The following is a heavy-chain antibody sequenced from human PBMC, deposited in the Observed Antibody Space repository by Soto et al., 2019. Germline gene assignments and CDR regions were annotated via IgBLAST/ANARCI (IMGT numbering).Heavy chain of an antibody. Sequence: QVQLVQSGAEVKKPGASVKVSCKASGYTFTSYDINWVRQATGQGLEWMGWMNPNSGNTGYAQKFQGRVTMTRNTSISTGYMELSSLRSEDTAVYYCARFRLAVAGLDPWGQGTLVTVSS. CDR1: GYTFTSYD. D-gene: IGHD6-19*01. J-gene: IGHJ5*02. V-gene: IGHV1-8*01. CDR3: ARFRLAVAGLDP. CDR2: MNPNSGNT.